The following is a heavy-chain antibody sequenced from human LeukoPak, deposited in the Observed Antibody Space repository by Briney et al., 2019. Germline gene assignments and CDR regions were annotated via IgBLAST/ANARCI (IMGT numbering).Heavy chain of an antibody. D-gene: IGHD2-2*02. CDR3: AKVDCSSTSCYSYYYYYMDV. V-gene: IGHV3-30*02. CDR1: GFTFSSYG. J-gene: IGHJ6*03. Sequence: GGSLRLSCAASGFTFSSYGMHWVRQAPGKGLEWVAFIRYDGSNKYYADSVKGRFTISRDNSKNTLYLQMNSLRAEDTAVYYCAKVDCSSTSCYSYYYYYMDVWGKGTTVTVSS. CDR2: IRYDGSNK.